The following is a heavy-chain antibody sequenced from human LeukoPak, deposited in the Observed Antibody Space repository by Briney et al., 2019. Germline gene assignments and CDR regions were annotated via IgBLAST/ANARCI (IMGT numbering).Heavy chain of an antibody. Sequence: GESLKISCKGSGYSFTSYWIGWVRQMPGKGLEWMGIIYPGDSDTRYSPSFQGQVTISADKSISTAYLQWSSLKASDTAMYYCARGGYDSSGYYYPFGYWGQGTLVTVSS. J-gene: IGHJ4*02. CDR1: GYSFTSYW. CDR2: IYPGDSDT. V-gene: IGHV5-51*01. CDR3: ARGGYDSSGYYYPFGY. D-gene: IGHD3-22*01.